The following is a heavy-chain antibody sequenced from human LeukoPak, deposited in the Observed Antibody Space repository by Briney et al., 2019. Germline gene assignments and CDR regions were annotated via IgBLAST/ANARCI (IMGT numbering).Heavy chain of an antibody. CDR1: GGTFSSYT. CDR3: ARNPGPYYYGSGIDY. D-gene: IGHD3-10*01. CDR2: IIPSLGIA. Sequence: SVKVSCKASGGTFSSYTISWVRQAPGQGLEWMGRIIPSLGIANYAQKFQGRVTTTADKSTSTAYKEMSSLRSEDTAVYYCARNPGPYYYGSGIDYWGQGTLVTVSS. V-gene: IGHV1-69*02. J-gene: IGHJ4*02.